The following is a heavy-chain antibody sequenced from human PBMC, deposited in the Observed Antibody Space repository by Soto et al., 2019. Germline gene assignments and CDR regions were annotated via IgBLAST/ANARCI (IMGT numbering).Heavy chain of an antibody. J-gene: IGHJ2*01. CDR3: ARMAGPWYFDL. V-gene: IGHV4-34*01. CDR2: INHSGSS. Sequence: SETLSLTCAVHGGSFSGFYWTWIRQPPGKGLEWIGEINHSGSSNYNPPLKSRVTMSLDTSRNQFSLSLNSVTAADTAVYYCARMAGPWYFDLWGRGTLVTVSS. CDR1: GGSFSGFY.